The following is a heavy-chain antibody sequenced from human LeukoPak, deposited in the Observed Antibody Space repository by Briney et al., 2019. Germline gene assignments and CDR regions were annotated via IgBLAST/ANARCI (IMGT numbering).Heavy chain of an antibody. CDR2: MNPNSGNT. D-gene: IGHD2-2*01. CDR3: ARSCSSTSCYHYYYYGMDV. Sequence: ASVKVSCKASGYTLTTSDINWVRQATGQGLEWMGWMNPNSGNTGYAQKFQGRVTMTRNTSISTAYMELSSLRSEDTAVYYCARSCSSTSCYHYYYYGMDVWGQGTTVTVSS. CDR1: GYTLTTSD. J-gene: IGHJ6*02. V-gene: IGHV1-8*01.